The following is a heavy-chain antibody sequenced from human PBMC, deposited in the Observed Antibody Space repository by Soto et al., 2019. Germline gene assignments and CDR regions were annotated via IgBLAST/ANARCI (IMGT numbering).Heavy chain of an antibody. V-gene: IGHV1-8*01. CDR2: MNPNSGNT. J-gene: IGHJ6*03. CDR3: ARGATVTTLGFDYYYYMDV. D-gene: IGHD4-17*01. Sequence: ASVKVSCKASGYTFTSYDINWVRQATGQGLEWMGWMNPNSGNTGYAQKFQGRVTMTRNTSISTAYMELSSLRSEDTAVYYCARGATVTTLGFDYYYYMDVWGKGTTVTVSS. CDR1: GYTFTSYD.